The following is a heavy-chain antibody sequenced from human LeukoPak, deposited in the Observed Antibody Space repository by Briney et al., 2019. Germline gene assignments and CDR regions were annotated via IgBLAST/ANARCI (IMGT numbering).Heavy chain of an antibody. D-gene: IGHD6-13*01. J-gene: IGHJ4*02. V-gene: IGHV3-33*01. Sequence: PGGSLRLSCAASGFTFSSYGMHWVRQAPGKGLEWVAVILSDGSKEFYTDSVKGRFTISRDNSKNTLYLQMNSLRAEDTAVYYCARGPSYSSTWYGLDSWGQGTLVTVSS. CDR3: ARGPSYSSTWYGLDS. CDR1: GFTFSSYG. CDR2: ILSDGSKE.